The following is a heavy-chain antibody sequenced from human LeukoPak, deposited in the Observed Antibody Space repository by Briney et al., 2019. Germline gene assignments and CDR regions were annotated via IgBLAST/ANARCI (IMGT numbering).Heavy chain of an antibody. Sequence: ASVKVSCKASGYTFTGHYIHWVRQAPGQGLEWMGWINPNSGDTVHAQIFQGRVTMTRDTSISTAYMELTRLTSDDTAVYYCASTMTTVLYFHYWGRGTLVTVSS. V-gene: IGHV1-2*02. CDR1: GYTFTGHY. D-gene: IGHD4-17*01. J-gene: IGHJ4*02. CDR3: ASTMTTVLYFHY. CDR2: INPNSGDT.